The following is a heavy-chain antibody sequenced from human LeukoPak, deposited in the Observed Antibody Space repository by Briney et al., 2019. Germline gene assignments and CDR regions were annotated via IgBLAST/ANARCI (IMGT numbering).Heavy chain of an antibody. D-gene: IGHD6-25*01. CDR3: ASLPTAASYMDV. V-gene: IGHV3-21*01. CDR1: GFTLSSHT. CDR2: ISTNDI. J-gene: IGHJ6*03. Sequence: GGSLRLSCAASGFTLSSHTMNWVRQAPGRGLEWVSAISTNDIQYADSVKGRFTISRDNAKNSLYLQMDSLRAEDTAVYYCASLPTAASYMDVWGKGTTVTISS.